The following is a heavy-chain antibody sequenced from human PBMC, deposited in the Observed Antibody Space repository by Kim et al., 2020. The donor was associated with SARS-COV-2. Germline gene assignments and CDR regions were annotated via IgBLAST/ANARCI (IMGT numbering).Heavy chain of an antibody. Sequence: ASAKGRFTISSDNAKNSVYLQLNSLRAEDRAVHYCAREMVGYDFDYGMDVWGQGTTVTVSS. V-gene: IGHV3-48*03. CDR3: AREMVGYDFDYGMDV. D-gene: IGHD5-12*01. J-gene: IGHJ6*02.